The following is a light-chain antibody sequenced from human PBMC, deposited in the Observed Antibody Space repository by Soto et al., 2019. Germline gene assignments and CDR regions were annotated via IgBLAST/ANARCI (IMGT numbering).Light chain of an antibody. CDR3: CSYGGSVI. V-gene: IGLV2-11*01. J-gene: IGLJ2*01. CDR1: SRDIGADNH. CDR2: EVS. Sequence: QSALTQPRSVSGSPGQSVTISCSGPSRDIGADNHVAWYQQYPDKAPKVMIYEVSQRPSGVPARFSGSKSGNTASLTISGLDAEDEADYYCCSYGGSVIFGGGTQLTVL.